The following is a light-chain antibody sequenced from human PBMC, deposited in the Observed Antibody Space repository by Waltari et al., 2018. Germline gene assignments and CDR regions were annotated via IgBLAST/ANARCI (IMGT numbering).Light chain of an antibody. V-gene: IGKV3-15*01. CDR1: QSVSNN. CDR3: QQYHNWPPWA. CDR2: GAY. J-gene: IGKJ1*01. Sequence: EIVMTQSPATLSVSPGERATLSCRASQSVSNNLAWYQQNPGQAPRLLIYGAYTRATGISARFSGSGSGTDFTLTINSLQSEDFAVYYCQQYHNWPPWAFGQGTKVEIK.